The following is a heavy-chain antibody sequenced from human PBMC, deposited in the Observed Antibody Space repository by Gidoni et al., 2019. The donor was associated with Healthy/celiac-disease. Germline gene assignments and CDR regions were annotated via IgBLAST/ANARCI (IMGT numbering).Heavy chain of an antibody. Sequence: QVQLQESGPGLVKPSETLSLTCAVSGSSISRGYYWGWTRQPPGKGLEWIGSIYHSGSTYYNPSLKSRVTISVDTSKNQCSLKLSSVTAADTAVYYCARDRNYYDSSGLDAFDIWGQGTMVTVSS. D-gene: IGHD3-22*01. J-gene: IGHJ3*02. CDR3: ARDRNYYDSSGLDAFDI. CDR2: IYHSGST. V-gene: IGHV4-38-2*02. CDR1: GSSISRGYY.